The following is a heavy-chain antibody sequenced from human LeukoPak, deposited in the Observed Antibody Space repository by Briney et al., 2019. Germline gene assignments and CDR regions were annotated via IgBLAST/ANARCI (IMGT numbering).Heavy chain of an antibody. CDR3: ARINSSGWYPYFDY. CDR1: GGSISSYY. D-gene: IGHD6-19*01. J-gene: IGHJ4*02. V-gene: IGHV4-59*08. Sequence: PSETLSLTCTGSGGSISSYYWSWIRQPPGLGLVGSGYIYYSGSTNYNPSLKSRVTISVDTSKNRSSLKLGSVTAADTAVYYCARINSSGWYPYFDYWGQGTLVTVSS. CDR2: IYYSGST.